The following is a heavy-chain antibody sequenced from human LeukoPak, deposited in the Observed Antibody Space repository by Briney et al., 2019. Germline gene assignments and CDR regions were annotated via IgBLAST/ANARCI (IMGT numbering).Heavy chain of an antibody. CDR2: INPKSGAT. D-gene: IGHD3-22*01. J-gene: IGHJ5*02. CDR3: ARDLAAITTGSHNWFDP. V-gene: IGHV1-2*02. CDR1: GYMFTGYY. Sequence: GASVKVSCKASGYMFTGYYMHWVRQAPGQGLEWMGWINPKSGATKYAQKFQGRVTMTRDTSISTAFMELSRLTSDDTAVYYCARDLAAITTGSHNWFDPWGQGTLVTVSS.